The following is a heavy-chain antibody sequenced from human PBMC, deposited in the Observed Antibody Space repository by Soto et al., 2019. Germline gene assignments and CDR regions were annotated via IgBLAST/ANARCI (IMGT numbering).Heavy chain of an antibody. J-gene: IGHJ4*02. Sequence: EVQLLESGGGLVQPGGSLRLSCAASGFTFSSYAMSWGRQAPGKGVEWVSASSGSGGSTYYADSVKGRFTITRDNSKDTLYLKLNSMRAEDTAGYYCAKGSSGWYERFDYWGQGTLVTVSS. CDR2: SSGSGGST. CDR3: AKGSSGWYERFDY. V-gene: IGHV3-23*01. D-gene: IGHD6-19*01. CDR1: GFTFSSYA.